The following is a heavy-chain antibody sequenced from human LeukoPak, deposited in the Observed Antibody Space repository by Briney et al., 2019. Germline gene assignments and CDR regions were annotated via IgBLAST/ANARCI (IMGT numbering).Heavy chain of an antibody. J-gene: IGHJ4*02. CDR1: GGSISSSSYY. CDR2: IYYSGST. Sequence: SETLSLTCTVSGGSISSSSYYWGWIRQPPGKGLEWIGSIYYSGSTYYNPSLKSRVTISVDTSKNQFSLKLSSVTAADTAVYYCARATDIFSDYYGSGSYYGPSYYWGQGTLVTVSS. CDR3: ARATDIFSDYYGSGSYYGPSYY. D-gene: IGHD3-10*01. V-gene: IGHV4-39*07.